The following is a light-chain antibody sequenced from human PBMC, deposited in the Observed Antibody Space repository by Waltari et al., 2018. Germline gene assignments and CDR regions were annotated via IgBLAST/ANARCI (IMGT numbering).Light chain of an antibody. V-gene: IGLV1-40*01. CDR2: GNN. CDR1: GSTIGAAFD. Sequence: QSVLTQPPSVSGAPGQRVTISCTGSGSTIGAAFDVHWYQQLPGTAPKLLVYGNNSRPSGVPDRFSASKSGTSASLAITGLQAEDEADYYCQSYDSSLTGSWVFGGGTKLTVL. J-gene: IGLJ3*02. CDR3: QSYDSSLTGSWV.